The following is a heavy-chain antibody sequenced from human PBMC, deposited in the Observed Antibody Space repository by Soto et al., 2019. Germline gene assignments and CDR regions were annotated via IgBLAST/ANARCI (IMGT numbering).Heavy chain of an antibody. CDR1: GFTFSRYR. J-gene: IGHJ6*02. Sequence: PGWSLRLSCEDSGFTFSRYRLNWVRQAPWRVMEWASSISSSSSYIYYADSVKGRFKISRDNAKNSLYLQMNSLRAEDTAVYYCARDYNRVVDWLVPVLYYYGMDVWGQGTTVTVSS. D-gene: IGHD3-9*01. CDR3: ARDYNRVVDWLVPVLYYYGMDV. CDR2: ISSSSSYI. V-gene: IGHV3-21*01.